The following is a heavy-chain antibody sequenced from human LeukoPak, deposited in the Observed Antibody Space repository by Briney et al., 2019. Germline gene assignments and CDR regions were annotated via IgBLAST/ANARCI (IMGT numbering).Heavy chain of an antibody. CDR1: GYTFTCNY. CDR2: INPNSGGT. J-gene: IGHJ4*02. V-gene: IGHV1-2*02. Sequence: ASVKVSCKASGYTFTCNYMHWVRQAPGQGLEWMGWINPNSGGTNYAQKFQGRVTMTRDTSISTAYMELSRLRSDDTAVYYCAREGIAVTGTVYWGQGTLVTVSS. D-gene: IGHD6-19*01. CDR3: AREGIAVTGTVY.